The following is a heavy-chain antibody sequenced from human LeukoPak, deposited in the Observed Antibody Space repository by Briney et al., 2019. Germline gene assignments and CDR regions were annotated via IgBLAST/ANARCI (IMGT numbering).Heavy chain of an antibody. D-gene: IGHD3-3*01. CDR3: ASPKTIRFLAFLHFDS. Sequence: GGSLRLSCAASGFTFSSYAMNWVRQAPGKGLEWVANIKQDGSEKYYVDSVKGRFTISRDNAKNTLNLQMNSLRAEDTAVYYCASPKTIRFLAFLHFDSWGQGTLVTVSS. V-gene: IGHV3-7*01. J-gene: IGHJ4*02. CDR1: GFTFSSYA. CDR2: IKQDGSEK.